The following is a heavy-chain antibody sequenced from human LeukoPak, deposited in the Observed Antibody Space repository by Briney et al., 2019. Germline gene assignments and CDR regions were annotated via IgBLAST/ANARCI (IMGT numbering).Heavy chain of an antibody. CDR3: ARGPTISYYYYYGMDV. D-gene: IGHD3-3*02. CDR2: ISAYNGNT. CDR1: GYTFTSHG. Sequence: GASVKVSCKASGYTFTSHGISWVRQAPGQGLEWMGWISAYNGNTNYAQKLQGRVTMTTDTSTSTAYMELRSLRSDDTAVYYCARGPTISYYYYYGMDVWGQGTTVTVSS. J-gene: IGHJ6*02. V-gene: IGHV1-18*01.